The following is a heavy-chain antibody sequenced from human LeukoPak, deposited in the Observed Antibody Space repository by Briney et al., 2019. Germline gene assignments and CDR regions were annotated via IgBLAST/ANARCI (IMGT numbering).Heavy chain of an antibody. D-gene: IGHD4-23*01. CDR2: IIPILGIA. J-gene: IGHJ4*02. V-gene: IGHV1-69*04. CDR3: ARVSRHGGNSELDY. CDR1: GGTFSSYA. Sequence: ASVKVSCKASGGTFSSYAISWVRQAPGQGLEWMGRIIPILGIANYAQKFQGRVTITADESTSTAYMELSSLRSEDTAVYYCARVSRHGGNSELDYWGQGTLVTVSS.